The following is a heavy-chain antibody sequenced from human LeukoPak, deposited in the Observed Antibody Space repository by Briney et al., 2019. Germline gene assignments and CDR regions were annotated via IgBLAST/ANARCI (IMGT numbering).Heavy chain of an antibody. Sequence: SVKVSCKASGGTFSSYAIVWVRQAPGQGLEWMGGIIPIFGTANYAQKFQGRVTITADESTSTAYMELSSLRSEDTAVYYCARESAAAGTIDYWGQGTLVTVSS. J-gene: IGHJ4*02. CDR3: ARESAAAGTIDY. CDR2: IIPIFGTA. V-gene: IGHV1-69*13. CDR1: GGTFSSYA. D-gene: IGHD6-13*01.